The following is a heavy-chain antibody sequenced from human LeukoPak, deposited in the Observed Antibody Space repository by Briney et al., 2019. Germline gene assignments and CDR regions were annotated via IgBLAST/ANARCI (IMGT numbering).Heavy chain of an antibody. CDR3: ARHSLGSSGWYVDH. Sequence: SETLSLTCTVSGGSINTTTYYWGWIRQPPGRGLEWIGCIYYSESTYDKSSLKRRVTISVDTSKNHFSLKLSSVSAADTAVYYCARHSLGSSGWYVDHWGQGTLFTVSS. D-gene: IGHD6-19*01. J-gene: IGHJ4*02. V-gene: IGHV4-39*01. CDR2: IYYSEST. CDR1: GGSINTTTYY.